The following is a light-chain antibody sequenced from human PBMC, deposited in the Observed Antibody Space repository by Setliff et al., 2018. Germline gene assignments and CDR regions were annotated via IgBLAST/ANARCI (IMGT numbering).Light chain of an antibody. V-gene: IGLV2-14*03. J-gene: IGLJ1*01. Sequence: QSVLTQPASVSGSPGQSITISCSGTSNDVGSYDLVSWYQQHPGKAPKLIIYGVSDRPSGVSSRFSGSKSGNTASPTISGLQTEDEADYYCNAYTAGTTYVFGTGTKVTV. CDR1: SNDVGSYDL. CDR3: NAYTAGTTYV. CDR2: GVS.